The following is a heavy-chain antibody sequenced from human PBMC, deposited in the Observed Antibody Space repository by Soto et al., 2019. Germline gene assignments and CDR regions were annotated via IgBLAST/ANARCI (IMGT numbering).Heavy chain of an antibody. V-gene: IGHV1-8*01. CDR1: GYSFSTYD. CDR2: VNPKSGNT. Sequence: QVQLVQSGAEVKKPGASVKVSCKASGYSFSTYDINWVRQAAGQGLEWMGWVNPKSGNTDYAQRFRGRVTMTRNTSISTAYMELSALTPEDTAVYYCARPYYDITSCYTDLSDTWVPVTLGTV. CDR3: ARPYYDITSCYTDLSDT. J-gene: IGHJ5*02. D-gene: IGHD2-2*02.